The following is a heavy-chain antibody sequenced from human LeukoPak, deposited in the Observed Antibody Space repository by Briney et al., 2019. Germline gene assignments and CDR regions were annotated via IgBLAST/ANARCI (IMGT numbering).Heavy chain of an antibody. Sequence: GGSLRLSCAASGFPFSSYAMHWVRQAPGKGLEYVSAISSNGGSTYYADSVKGRFTISRDNSKNTLYLQMNSLRAEDTAVYYCARKFGLIGGQGTLVTVSS. D-gene: IGHD3-10*01. J-gene: IGHJ4*02. V-gene: IGHV3-64*04. CDR2: ISSNGGST. CDR3: ARKFGLI. CDR1: GFPFSSYA.